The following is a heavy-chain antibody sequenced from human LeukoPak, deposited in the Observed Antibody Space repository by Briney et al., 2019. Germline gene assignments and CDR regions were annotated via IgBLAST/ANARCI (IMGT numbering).Heavy chain of an antibody. D-gene: IGHD5-24*01. V-gene: IGHV3-33*01. CDR1: GFTFRTYG. CDR2: LWFDGSHQ. Sequence: PGGSLRLSCAASGFTFRTYGMHWVRQTPGKGLEWVAFLWFDGSHQYYADSVRGRFIISRDNSNNTLYLQMNSLRADDTAVYYCAREMATMSDAFDIWGQGTMVTVSS. CDR3: AREMATMSDAFDI. J-gene: IGHJ3*02.